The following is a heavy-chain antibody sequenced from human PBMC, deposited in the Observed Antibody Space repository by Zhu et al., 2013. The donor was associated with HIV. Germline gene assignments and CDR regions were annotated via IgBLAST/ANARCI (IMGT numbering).Heavy chain of an antibody. J-gene: IGHJ6*02. CDR1: GGTFSNYA. CDR2: IIPFFGTP. V-gene: IGHV1-69*01. D-gene: IGHD3-3*02. CDR3: ARDISQYDNYGMDV. Sequence: QVRLVQSGAEVKKPGSSVTVSCKMSGGTFSNYAISWVRQAPGQGLEWMGGIIPFFGTPNYAQKFRGRVVFRADDSTTTAEMELTSLRSDDTAVYYCARDISQYDNYGMDVWGQGTTVTVSS.